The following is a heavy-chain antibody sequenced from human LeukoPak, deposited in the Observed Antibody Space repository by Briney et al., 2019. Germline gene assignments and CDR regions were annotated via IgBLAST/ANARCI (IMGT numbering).Heavy chain of an antibody. CDR3: ARGRFFDWLLYGDY. V-gene: IGHV1-2*02. Sequence: GASVKVSCKASGYTFTDYYVHWVRQAPGQGLEWMGWINPNSGGTNYAQKFQGRVTMTRDTSISTAYMELSRLSSDDTAVYYCARGRFFDWLLYGDYRGQGTLVTVSS. CDR2: INPNSGGT. J-gene: IGHJ4*02. CDR1: GYTFTDYY. D-gene: IGHD3-9*01.